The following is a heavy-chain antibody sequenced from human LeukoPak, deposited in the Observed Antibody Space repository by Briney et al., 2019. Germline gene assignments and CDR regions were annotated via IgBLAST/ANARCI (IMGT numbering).Heavy chain of an antibody. CDR1: GGSISSSSYY. CDR3: AREWKDGYNYERFDY. D-gene: IGHD5-24*01. J-gene: IGHJ4*02. Sequence: PSETLSLTCTVSGGSISSSSYYWGWIRQPPGKGLEWIGSIYYSGSTYYNPSLKSRVTISVDTSKNQFSLKLNSVTAADTAVYYCAREWKDGYNYERFDYWGQGTLVTVSS. V-gene: IGHV4-39*02. CDR2: IYYSGST.